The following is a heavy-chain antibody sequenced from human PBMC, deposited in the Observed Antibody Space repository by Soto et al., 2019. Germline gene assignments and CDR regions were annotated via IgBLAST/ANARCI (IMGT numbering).Heavy chain of an antibody. J-gene: IGHJ4*02. CDR3: AKDATTLLWFGNYYFDY. CDR2: ISGSGGST. Sequence: GGSLRLSCAASGFTFSSYAMSWVRQAPGKGLEWVSAISGSGGSTYYADSVKGRFTISRDNSKNTLYLQMNSLRAEDTAVYYCAKDATTLLWFGNYYFDYWGQGTLVTAPQ. D-gene: IGHD3-10*01. V-gene: IGHV3-23*01. CDR1: GFTFSSYA.